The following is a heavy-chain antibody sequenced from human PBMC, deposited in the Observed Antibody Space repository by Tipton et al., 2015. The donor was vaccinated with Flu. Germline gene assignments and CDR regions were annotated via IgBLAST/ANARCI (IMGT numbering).Heavy chain of an antibody. Sequence: TLSLTCAVSVVSTTSTLYYWSWIRPPAGKGLGWLGRMYVSGSTKYNPSLKSRVTMSVDTSKNQFSLKLSSVTAADTAVYYCARGSGSGTDVTFYFWGQGTLVTVSS. J-gene: IGHJ4*02. CDR2: MYVSGST. CDR1: VVSTTSTLYY. V-gene: IGHV4-61*02. CDR3: ARGSGSGTDVTFYF. D-gene: IGHD3-10*01.